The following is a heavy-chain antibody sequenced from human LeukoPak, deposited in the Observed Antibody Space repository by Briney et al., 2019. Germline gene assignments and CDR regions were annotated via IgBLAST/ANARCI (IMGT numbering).Heavy chain of an antibody. V-gene: IGHV4-61*02. D-gene: IGHD3-3*01. CDR3: ARAYYDFWSGEVPGWFDP. CDR2: IYTSGST. CDR1: GGSISSGSYY. Sequence: SQTLSLTCTVSGGSISSGSYYWSWIRQPAGKGLEWIGRIYTSGSTNYNPSLKSRVTISADTSKNQFSLKLSSVTAADTAVYYCARAYYDFWSGEVPGWFDPWGQGTLVTVSS. J-gene: IGHJ5*02.